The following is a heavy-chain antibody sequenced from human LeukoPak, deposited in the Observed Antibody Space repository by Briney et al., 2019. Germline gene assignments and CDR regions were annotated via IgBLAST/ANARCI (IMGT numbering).Heavy chain of an antibody. CDR1: GFSFGDHA. J-gene: IGHJ4*02. D-gene: IGHD4-11*01. CDR2: IRSKTYGGTT. V-gene: IGHV3-49*04. CDR3: SRGNSYYSNSPIDY. Sequence: GRSLRLSCTASGFSFGDHAMTWVRQAPGKGLEWVGFIRSKTYGGTTEYAASVRGRFTISRDDSKIIAYLQMNSLKTEDTAVYHCSRGNSYYSNSPIDYWGQGTLVTVSS.